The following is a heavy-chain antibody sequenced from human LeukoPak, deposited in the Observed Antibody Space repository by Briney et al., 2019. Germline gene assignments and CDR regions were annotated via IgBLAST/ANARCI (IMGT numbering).Heavy chain of an antibody. J-gene: IGHJ4*02. CDR2: IYHSGST. CDR3: ARSPPSGYSSSWYFDY. D-gene: IGHD6-13*01. Sequence: SETLSLTCTVSGYSISSGYYWGWIRQPPGKGLEWIGSIYHSGSTYYNPSLKSRVTISVDTSKNQFSLKLSSVTAADTAVYYCARSPPSGYSSSWYFDYWGQGTLVTVSS. V-gene: IGHV4-38-2*02. CDR1: GYSISSGYY.